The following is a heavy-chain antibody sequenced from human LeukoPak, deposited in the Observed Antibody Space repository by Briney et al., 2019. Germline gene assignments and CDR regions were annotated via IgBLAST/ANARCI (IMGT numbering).Heavy chain of an antibody. J-gene: IGHJ5*02. CDR1: GGSVSNGRYY. V-gene: IGHV4-61*01. CDR3: AREYHP. Sequence: PSETLSLTCTVHGGSVSNGRYYSTCIRQPPGKGLEWLGHIYYRGSTNYNPSLKSRVTISVDTTMNQFSLRLSSVTAADTAVYYCAREYHPRGQGTLVTVSA. CDR2: IYYRGST.